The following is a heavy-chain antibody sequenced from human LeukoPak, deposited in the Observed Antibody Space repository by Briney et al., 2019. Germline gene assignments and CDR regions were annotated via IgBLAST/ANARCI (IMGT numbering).Heavy chain of an antibody. CDR3: ARDLRYSRAWYPSGMDV. CDR2: INAGNGNT. CDR1: GYTFTSYA. D-gene: IGHD6-19*01. V-gene: IGHV1-3*01. J-gene: IGHJ6*03. Sequence: ASVKVSCKASGYTFTSYAMHWVRQAPGQRLEWMGWINAGNGNTKYSQEFQGRVTITRDTSASTAYMELRSLRSDDTAVYYCARDLRYSRAWYPSGMDVWGKGTTVTISS.